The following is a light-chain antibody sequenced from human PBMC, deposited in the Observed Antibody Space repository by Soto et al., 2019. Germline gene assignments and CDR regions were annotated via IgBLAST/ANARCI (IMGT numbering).Light chain of an antibody. J-gene: IGKJ1*01. V-gene: IGKV3-15*01. CDR3: QQHYTWPRS. CDR1: QSVSNN. Sequence: ESQSVSNNFAWWPQNXGRPPRLLIYGASXRANDVPARFNASGSATEFTLYISSLQADDFGVYYCQQHYTWPRSFGQGTKVDIK. CDR2: GAS.